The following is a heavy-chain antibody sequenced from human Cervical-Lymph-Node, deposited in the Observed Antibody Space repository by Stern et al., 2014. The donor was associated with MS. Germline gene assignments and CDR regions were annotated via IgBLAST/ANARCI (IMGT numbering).Heavy chain of an antibody. V-gene: IGHV3-21*01. CDR1: AFTFSDYT. Sequence: AQLVGSGGGLVKPGGSLRLSCAVSAFTFSDYTMPWVRQAPGKGLEWVSSVSSSRNYIYYADSVTGRFTISRDNAENSLYLQMNSLRAEDTAVYYCARDALMHYYYGLDVWGQGTTVTVSS. CDR3: ARDALMHYYYGLDV. CDR2: VSSSRNYI. D-gene: IGHD3-16*01. J-gene: IGHJ6*02.